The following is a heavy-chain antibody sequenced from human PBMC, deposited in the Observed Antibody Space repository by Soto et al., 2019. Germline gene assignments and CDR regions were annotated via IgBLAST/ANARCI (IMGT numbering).Heavy chain of an antibody. CDR1: GGSFSGYY. CDR3: ARAPWWNYGYPSYLDY. CDR2: INHSGNT. D-gene: IGHD3-10*01. J-gene: IGHJ4*02. V-gene: IGHV4-34*01. Sequence: PSETLSLTCAVYGGSFSGYYWSWIRQPPGKGLEWIGEINHSGNTNYNPSLKSRVTISVDTSKNQFSLKLSSVTAADTAVYYCARAPWWNYGYPSYLDYWGQGNLVTVSS.